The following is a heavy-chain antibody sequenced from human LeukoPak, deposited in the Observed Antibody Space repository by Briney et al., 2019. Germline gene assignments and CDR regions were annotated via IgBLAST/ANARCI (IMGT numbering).Heavy chain of an antibody. CDR2: ISGSGGST. J-gene: IGHJ6*02. CDR3: AKERGYCSSTSCYRVYGMDV. D-gene: IGHD2-2*01. V-gene: IGHV3-23*01. Sequence: GGSLRLSCAASGFTFSSYAMSWVRQAPGKGLEWVSAISGSGGSTYYADSVKGRFTISRDNSKNTLYLRMNSLRAEDTAVYYCAKERGYCSSTSCYRVYGMDVWGQGTTVTVSS. CDR1: GFTFSSYA.